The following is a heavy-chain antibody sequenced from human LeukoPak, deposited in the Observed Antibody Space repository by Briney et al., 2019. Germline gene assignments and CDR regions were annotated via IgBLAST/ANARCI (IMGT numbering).Heavy chain of an antibody. CDR1: GGSISSYY. CDR3: TRRVYYSDSSGWYFDY. J-gene: IGHJ4*02. CDR2: MHYSGST. V-gene: IGHV4-59*08. D-gene: IGHD3-22*01. Sequence: SETLSLTCTVSGGSISSYYWSWIRQPPGKGLEWIGYMHYSGSTNYNPSLKSPVTILADTSRNQFSLKLGSVTAADTAVYYCTRRVYYSDSSGWYFDYWGQGTLVTVSS.